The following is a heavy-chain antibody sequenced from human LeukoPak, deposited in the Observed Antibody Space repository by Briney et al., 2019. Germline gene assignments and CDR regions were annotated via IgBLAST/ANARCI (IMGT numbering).Heavy chain of an antibody. J-gene: IGHJ4*02. CDR3: ARGYLYSSSWYKGRPFDY. CDR2: INHSGST. D-gene: IGHD6-13*01. V-gene: IGHV4-34*01. CDR1: GGSFSGSY. Sequence: TPSETLSLTCAVYGGSFSGSYWSWIRQPPGKGLEWIGEINHSGSTNYNPSLKSRVTISVDTSKNQFSLKLSSVTAADTAVYYCARGYLYSSSWYKGRPFDYWAQGTLVTVSS.